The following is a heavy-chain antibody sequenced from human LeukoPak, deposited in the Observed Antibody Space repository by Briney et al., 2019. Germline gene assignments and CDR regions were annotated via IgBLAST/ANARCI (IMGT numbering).Heavy chain of an antibody. Sequence: KPSETLSLTCTVSGGSISSYYWSWIRQPAGKGLEWIGRIYTSGSTNYNPSLKSRVTMSVNTSKKQFSLKLNSVTAADTAVYYCARETPTQDARGMDVWGQGTTATVSS. D-gene: IGHD3-10*01. CDR2: IYTSGST. V-gene: IGHV4-4*07. J-gene: IGHJ6*02. CDR3: ARETPTQDARGMDV. CDR1: GGSISSYY.